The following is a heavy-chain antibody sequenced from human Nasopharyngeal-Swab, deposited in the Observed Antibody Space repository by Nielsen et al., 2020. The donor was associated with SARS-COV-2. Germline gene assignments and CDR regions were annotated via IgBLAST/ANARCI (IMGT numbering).Heavy chain of an antibody. CDR3: ARIAVAGLGYYYYGMDV. D-gene: IGHD6-19*01. CDR2: IIPILGIA. CDR1: GGTFSSYA. V-gene: IGHV1-69*04. Sequence: SVKVSCKASGGTFSSYAISWVRQAPGQGLEWMGRIIPILGIANYAQKFQGRVTITADKSTSTAYMELSSLRSEDTAVYYCARIAVAGLGYYYYGMDVWGQGTTATVSS. J-gene: IGHJ6*02.